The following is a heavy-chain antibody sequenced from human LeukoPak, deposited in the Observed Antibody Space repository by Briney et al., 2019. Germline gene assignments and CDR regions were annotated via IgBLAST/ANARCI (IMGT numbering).Heavy chain of an antibody. J-gene: IGHJ6*02. V-gene: IGHV1-69*13. D-gene: IGHD3-22*01. Sequence: SVKVSCKASGGTFSSYAISWVRQAPGQGLEWMGGIIPTFGTANYAQKFQGRVTITADESTSTAYMELSSLRSEDTAVYYCARSYYYDSSGWGYGMDVWGQGTTVTVSS. CDR3: ARSYYYDSSGWGYGMDV. CDR1: GGTFSSYA. CDR2: IIPTFGTA.